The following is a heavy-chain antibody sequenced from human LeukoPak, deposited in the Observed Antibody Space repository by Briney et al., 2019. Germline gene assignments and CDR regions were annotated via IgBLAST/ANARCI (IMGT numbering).Heavy chain of an antibody. CDR3: ARDAYCTNGVCRYSGRDY. CDR1: GYTFTSYG. CDR2: ISAYNGNT. Sequence: GASVKVSCKASGYTFTSYGISWVRQAPGQGLEWMGWISAYNGNTNYAQKLQGRVTMTTDTSTSTAYMELRSLRSDDTAVYYYARDAYCTNGVCRYSGRDYWGQGTLVTVSS. D-gene: IGHD2-8*01. V-gene: IGHV1-18*01. J-gene: IGHJ4*02.